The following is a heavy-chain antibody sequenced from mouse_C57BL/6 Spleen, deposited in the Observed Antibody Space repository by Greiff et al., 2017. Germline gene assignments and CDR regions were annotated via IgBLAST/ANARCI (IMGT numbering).Heavy chain of an antibody. D-gene: IGHD2-3*01. V-gene: IGHV1-20*01. CDR3: AKGDGYYVLNY. Sequence: VQLQQSGPELVKPGDSVKISCKASGYSFTGYFMNWVMQSHGKSLEWIGRINPYNGDTFYNQKFKGKATLTVDKSSITAHMELRSLTSEDSAVYYCAKGDGYYVLNYWGQGTTLTVSS. CDR2: INPYNGDT. J-gene: IGHJ2*01. CDR1: GYSFTGYF.